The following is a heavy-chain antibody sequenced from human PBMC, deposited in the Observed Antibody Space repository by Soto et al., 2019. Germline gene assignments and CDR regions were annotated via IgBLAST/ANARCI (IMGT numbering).Heavy chain of an antibody. D-gene: IGHD3-22*01. CDR2: INPSGGST. Sequence: GASVKVSCKASGYTFTSYYMHWVRQAPGQGLEWMGIINPSGGSTSYAQKFQGRVTMTRDTSTSTVYMELSSLRSEDTAVYYCARGQITMIVVVAANYGIDGWGQGNTVTVSS. CDR3: ARGQITMIVVVAANYGIDG. V-gene: IGHV1-46*01. J-gene: IGHJ6*02. CDR1: GYTFTSYY.